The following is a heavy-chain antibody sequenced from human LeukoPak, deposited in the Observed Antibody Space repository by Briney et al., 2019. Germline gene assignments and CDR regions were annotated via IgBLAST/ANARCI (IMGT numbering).Heavy chain of an antibody. CDR2: IYYSGST. J-gene: IGHJ6*03. V-gene: IGHV4-31*03. CDR3: ARVLLYMDV. Sequence: SQTLSLTCTVSGGSFSSGGYYWSWMRQHPGKGLEWIGYIYYSGSTYYNPSLKSRVTISVDTSKSQFSLKLSSVTAADTAVYYCARVLLYMDVWGKGTTVTVSS. D-gene: IGHD1-26*01. CDR1: GGSFSSGGYY.